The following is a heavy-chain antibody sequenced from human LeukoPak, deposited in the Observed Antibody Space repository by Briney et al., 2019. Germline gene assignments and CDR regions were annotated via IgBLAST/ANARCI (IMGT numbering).Heavy chain of an antibody. CDR2: INTNTGNP. D-gene: IGHD6-13*01. J-gene: IGHJ6*03. CDR1: GYTFTSYA. Sequence: ASVKVSCKASGYTFTSYAMNWVRQAPGQGLEWMGWINTNTGNPTYAQGFTGRFVFSLDTSVSTAYLQISSLKAEDTAVYYCARDRSNTEFYSSSWYADYYYYYYMDVWGKGTTVTVSS. V-gene: IGHV7-4-1*02. CDR3: ARDRSNTEFYSSSWYADYYYYYYMDV.